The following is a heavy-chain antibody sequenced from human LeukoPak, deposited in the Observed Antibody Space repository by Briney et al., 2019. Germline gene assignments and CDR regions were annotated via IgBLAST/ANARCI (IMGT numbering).Heavy chain of an antibody. J-gene: IGHJ4*02. Sequence: GGSLRLSCAASGFTFTTYGMHWVRQAPGKGLEWVAFIQNNEIDKFYADSVKGRFTISRDNSKNTLYLQMNSLRAEDTAVYYCAKDWGSYDLDYWGQGTLVTVSS. V-gene: IGHV3-30*02. CDR2: IQNNEIDK. D-gene: IGHD3-16*01. CDR1: GFTFTTYG. CDR3: AKDWGSYDLDY.